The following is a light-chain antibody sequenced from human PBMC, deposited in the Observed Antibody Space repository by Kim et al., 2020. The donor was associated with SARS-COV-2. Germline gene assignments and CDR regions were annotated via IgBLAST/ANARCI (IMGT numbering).Light chain of an antibody. V-gene: IGLV3-1*01. CDR3: QAWDSSTGV. Sequence: VSPGQTATISCSGDKLGEKNACWYQQKPGQSPVVVIYQDTKRSSGIPERFSGSNSGNTATLTIRGTQALDEADYYCQAWDSSTGVFGGGTQLTVL. J-gene: IGLJ3*02. CDR2: QDT. CDR1: KLGEKN.